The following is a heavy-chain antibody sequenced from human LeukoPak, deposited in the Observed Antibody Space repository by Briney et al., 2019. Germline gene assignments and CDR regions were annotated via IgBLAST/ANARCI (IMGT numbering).Heavy chain of an antibody. V-gene: IGHV3-66*01. D-gene: IGHD6-13*01. Sequence: PGGSLRLSCAASGFTVSSNYMSWVRQAPGKGLEWVSVIYSGGSTYYADSVKGRFTISRDNSKNTLYLQMNSLRAEDTAVYYCARAYSSSSRYFDYWGQGTLVTVSS. CDR2: IYSGGST. CDR1: GFTVSSNY. J-gene: IGHJ4*02. CDR3: ARAYSSSSRYFDY.